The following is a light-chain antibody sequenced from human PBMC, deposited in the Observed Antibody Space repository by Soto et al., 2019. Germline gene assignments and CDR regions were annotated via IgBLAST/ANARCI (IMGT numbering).Light chain of an antibody. V-gene: IGKV1-17*01. Sequence: DIQMTQSPSTLSASVGDRVTITCRASQGIRKDLGWYQQKPGKAPKRLIYAASSLQSGVPSRFSGSGSGTEFSLTVSSLQPEDSATDYCLQQKSNPPAFGQGTKVEIK. CDR1: QGIRKD. CDR2: AAS. J-gene: IGKJ1*01. CDR3: LQQKSNPPA.